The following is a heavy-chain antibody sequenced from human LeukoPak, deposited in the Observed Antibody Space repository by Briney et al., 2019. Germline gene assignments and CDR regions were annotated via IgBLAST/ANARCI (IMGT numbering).Heavy chain of an antibody. CDR1: GFPLKSYW. CDR3: AREGYSTGWYFFDN. Sequence: PGGSLRLSCAASGFPLKSYWMHWVRQAPGEGPVWVSRISVDGRSTAYADSVKGRFTISRDNAKNTLYLGMNSLRADDTAVYYCAREGYSTGWYFFDNWGRGTRVTVSS. CDR2: ISVDGRST. V-gene: IGHV3-74*03. J-gene: IGHJ4*02. D-gene: IGHD6-13*01.